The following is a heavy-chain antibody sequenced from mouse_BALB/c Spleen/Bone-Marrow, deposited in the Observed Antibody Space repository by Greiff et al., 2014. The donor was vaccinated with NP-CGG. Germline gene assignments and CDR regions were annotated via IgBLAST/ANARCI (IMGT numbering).Heavy chain of an antibody. Sequence: EVQGVESGPELVKPGASVKISCKASGYTFTDYNMHWVKQSHGKSLEWIGYIYPYNGGTGYNQKFKSKATLTVDNSSNTAYMELRSLTSEDSAVYYCARSGRIYYGYVTYYGYFDVWGAGTTVTVSS. D-gene: IGHD2-2*01. CDR3: ARSGRIYYGYVTYYGYFDV. CDR1: GYTFTDYN. V-gene: IGHV1S29*02. J-gene: IGHJ1*01. CDR2: IYPYNGGT.